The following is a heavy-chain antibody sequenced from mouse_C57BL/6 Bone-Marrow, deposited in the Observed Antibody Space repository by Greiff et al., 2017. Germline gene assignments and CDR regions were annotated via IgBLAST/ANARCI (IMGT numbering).Heavy chain of an antibody. CDR1: GYAFSSYW. CDR3: ASRHYGSPAMDY. V-gene: IGHV1-80*01. D-gene: IGHD1-1*01. Sequence: QVQLQQSGAELVKPGASVKISCKASGYAFSSYWMNWVKQRPGKGLEWIGQIYPGDGDTNYNGKFKGKATLTADKSSSTAYMQLSSLTSEDSAVYFCASRHYGSPAMDYWGQGTSVTVSS. CDR2: IYPGDGDT. J-gene: IGHJ4*01.